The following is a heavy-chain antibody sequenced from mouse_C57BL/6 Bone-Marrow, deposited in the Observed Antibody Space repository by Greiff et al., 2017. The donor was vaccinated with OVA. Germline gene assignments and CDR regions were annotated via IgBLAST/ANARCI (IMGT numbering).Heavy chain of an antibody. D-gene: IGHD1-1*01. Sequence: EVHLVESGGGLVKPGGSLKLSCAASGFTFSCYAMSWVRQTPEKRLEWVATISDGGSYTYYPDNVKGRFTSSRDNAKNNLYLQMSHLKSEDTAMYYCARDYYCGIDYWGKGTTLTVSS. CDR3: ARDYYCGIDY. CDR1: GFTFSCYA. J-gene: IGHJ2*01. CDR2: ISDGGSYT. V-gene: IGHV5-4*01.